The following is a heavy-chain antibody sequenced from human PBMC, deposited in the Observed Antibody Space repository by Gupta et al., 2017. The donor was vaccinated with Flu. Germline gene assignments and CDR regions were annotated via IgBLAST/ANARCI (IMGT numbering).Heavy chain of an antibody. CDR1: GYSISSGYY. Sequence: QVQLQESGPGLVKPSETLSLTCAVSGYSISSGYYWGWIRQPPGKGLEWIGSIYHSGSTYYNPSLKSRVTISVDTSKNQFSLKLSSVTAADTAVYYCARVEESGNLDYWGQGTLVTVSS. V-gene: IGHV4-38-2*01. CDR3: ARVEESGNLDY. J-gene: IGHJ4*02. CDR2: IYHSGST. D-gene: IGHD1-14*01.